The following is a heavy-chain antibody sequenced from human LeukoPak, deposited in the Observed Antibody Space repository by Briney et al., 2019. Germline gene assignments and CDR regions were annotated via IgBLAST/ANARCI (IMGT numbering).Heavy chain of an antibody. CDR1: GFTFDDYA. D-gene: IGHD2-2*01. V-gene: IGHV3-9*01. CDR3: AKFYCSSTSCYPLQFDY. CDR2: ISWNSSSI. J-gene: IGHJ4*02. Sequence: GRSLRLSCAASGFTFDDYAMHWVRHAPGKGLEWVSGISWNSSSIGYADSVKGRFTISRDNAKNSLYLQMNSLRAEDTAVYYCAKFYCSSTSCYPLQFDYWGQGTLVTVSS.